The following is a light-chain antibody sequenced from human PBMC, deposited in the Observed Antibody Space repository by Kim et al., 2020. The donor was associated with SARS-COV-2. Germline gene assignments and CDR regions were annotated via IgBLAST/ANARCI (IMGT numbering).Light chain of an antibody. V-gene: IGKV1-5*03. J-gene: IGKJ1*01. CDR3: QQYNSYPWA. CDR2: KAS. Sequence: ASVGDRVAITCRASQKINSWLAWYQQKPGKAPNLLIYKASTLESGVPSRFSGSGSGTEFTLTISSLQPDDFATYYCQQYNSYPWAFGQGTKVDIK. CDR1: QKINSW.